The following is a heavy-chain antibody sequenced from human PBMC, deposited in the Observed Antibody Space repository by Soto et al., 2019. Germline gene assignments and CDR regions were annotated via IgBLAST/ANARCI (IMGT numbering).Heavy chain of an antibody. V-gene: IGHV1-18*01. CDR1: GYTFTSYG. CDR2: ISASNGNT. Sequence: ASVKVSCKASGYTFTSYGISWVRQAPGQGLEWMGWISASNGNTNSAQKLQGRVTMTTDTSPSTAYMELRSLRSDDTAVYYCARRSPTSSGWHEDAFDIWGQGTMVTVSS. J-gene: IGHJ3*02. D-gene: IGHD6-19*01. CDR3: ARRSPTSSGWHEDAFDI.